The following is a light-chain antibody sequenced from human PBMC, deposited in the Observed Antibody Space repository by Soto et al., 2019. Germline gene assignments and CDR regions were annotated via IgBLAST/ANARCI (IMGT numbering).Light chain of an antibody. CDR2: GAS. V-gene: IGKV3D-20*02. CDR1: QSVSNNY. J-gene: IGKJ1*01. CDR3: QQRSNWPPT. Sequence: EVVLTQSPGTLSLSPGERATLSFRASQSVSNNYLAWYQQKPGQAPRLLIYGASNRATGIPDRFSGSGSGTDFTLTISRLEPEDFAVYYCQQRSNWPPTFGQGTKVDIK.